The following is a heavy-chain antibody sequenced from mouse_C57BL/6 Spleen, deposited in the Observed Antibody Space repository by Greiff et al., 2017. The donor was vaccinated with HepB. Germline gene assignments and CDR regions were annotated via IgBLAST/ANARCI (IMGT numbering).Heavy chain of an antibody. CDR2: IYPGDGDT. Sequence: VQLQQSGAELVKPGASVKISCKASGYAFSSYWMNWVKQRPGKGLEWIGQIYPGDGDTNYNGKFKGKATLTADKSSSTAYMQRSSLTSEDSAVYFCARGRERGLSWFAYWGQGTLVTVSA. CDR3: ARGRERGLSWFAY. CDR1: GYAFSSYW. D-gene: IGHD4-1*01. V-gene: IGHV1-80*01. J-gene: IGHJ3*01.